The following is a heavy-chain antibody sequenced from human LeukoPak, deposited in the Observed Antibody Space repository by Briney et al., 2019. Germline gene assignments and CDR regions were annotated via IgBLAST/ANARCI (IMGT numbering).Heavy chain of an antibody. D-gene: IGHD7-27*01. V-gene: IGHV3-7*01. CDR2: IDKDGSVR. J-gene: IGHJ6*02. Sequence: GGSLRLSCVASGFSFSDSWMSWVRQAPGKGLEWVADIDKDGSVRDYVDSVKDRFTISRDNAKNSLYLQMDSLRAEDTAVYYCATYTNWVAGDVWGQGTTVSVSS. CDR3: ATYTNWVAGDV. CDR1: GFSFSDSW.